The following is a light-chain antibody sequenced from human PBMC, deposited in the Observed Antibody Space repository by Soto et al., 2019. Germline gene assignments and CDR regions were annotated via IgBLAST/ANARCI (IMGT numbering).Light chain of an antibody. J-gene: IGLJ1*01. V-gene: IGLV1-40*01. CDR1: SSKIGTGYD. CDR2: GNS. CDR3: QTYDSSLSGSYV. Sequence: QSVLTQPPSVSGAPGQRITISCTGSSSKIGTGYDVHWYQQLPGTAPKLLIYGNSNRPSGVPDRFSGSKSDTSASLAITGLQADDEAEYYCQTYDSSLSGSYVFGTGTKLTVL.